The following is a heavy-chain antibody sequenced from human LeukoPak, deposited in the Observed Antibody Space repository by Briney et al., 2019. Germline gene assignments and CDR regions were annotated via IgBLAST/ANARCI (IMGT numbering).Heavy chain of an antibody. Sequence: SVKVSCKASGGTFSSYAISWVRQAPGQGLEWMGGIIPIFGTANYAQKFQGRVTITADESTSTAYMELSSLRSEDTAVYYCARTKGGSRGVIIVGWLDPWGQGTLVTVSS. J-gene: IGHJ5*02. CDR1: GGTFSSYA. CDR3: ARTKGGSRGVIIVGWLDP. V-gene: IGHV1-69*13. CDR2: IIPIFGTA. D-gene: IGHD3-10*01.